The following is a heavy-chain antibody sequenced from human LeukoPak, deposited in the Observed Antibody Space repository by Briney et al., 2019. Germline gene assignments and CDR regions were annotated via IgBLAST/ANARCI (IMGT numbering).Heavy chain of an antibody. V-gene: IGHV4-39*01. Sequence: SETLSLTCTVSGGSISSSSYYWGWIRQPPGKGLEWIGSMYYSGNTYYNPSLKSRVTISVGTSENQFSLKLSSLTAADTAVYYCARMLYCSSTSCAPDAFDIWGQGTMVTVSS. D-gene: IGHD2-2*01. CDR2: MYYSGNT. J-gene: IGHJ3*02. CDR3: ARMLYCSSTSCAPDAFDI. CDR1: GGSISSSSYY.